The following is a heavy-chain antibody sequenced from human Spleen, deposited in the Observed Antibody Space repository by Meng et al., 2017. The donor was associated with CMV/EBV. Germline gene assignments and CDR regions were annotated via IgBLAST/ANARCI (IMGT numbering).Heavy chain of an antibody. Sequence: ASVKVSCKASGGTFSSYAISWVRQAPGQGLEWMGWISGRRGDTNFAQKFQDRLTMTTDTSTSTAYMELRSLKSDDTAVYYCARALQYYFDSSGYHLAVWGQGTTVTVSS. V-gene: IGHV1-18*01. CDR1: GGTFSSYA. D-gene: IGHD3-22*01. CDR2: ISGRRGDT. CDR3: ARALQYYFDSSGYHLAV. J-gene: IGHJ6*02.